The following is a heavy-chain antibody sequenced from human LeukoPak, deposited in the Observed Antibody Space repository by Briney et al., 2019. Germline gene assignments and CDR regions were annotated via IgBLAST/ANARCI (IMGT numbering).Heavy chain of an antibody. Sequence: WGSLRLSCVASGFTFSTYAIHWVRQAPGKGLEWVAVVSKDGNTKYYADSVKGRFTISRDNSKNTLYLQMNSLRAEDTSVYYCARGIQPPKYYGSGSDTFDIWGQGTMVTVSS. CDR1: GFTFSTYA. CDR3: ARGIQPPKYYGSGSDTFDI. J-gene: IGHJ3*02. D-gene: IGHD3-10*01. V-gene: IGHV3-30*04. CDR2: VSKDGNTK.